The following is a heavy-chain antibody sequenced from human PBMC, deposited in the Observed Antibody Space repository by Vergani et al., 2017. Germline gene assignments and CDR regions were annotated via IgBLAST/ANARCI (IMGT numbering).Heavy chain of an antibody. V-gene: IGHV5-51*03. J-gene: IGHJ6*03. D-gene: IGHD3-22*01. CDR3: ARLFHEITGWSSDPLYYYMDV. CDR2: IYPGDSDT. CDR1: GYSFTSYW. Sequence: EVQLVQSGAEVKKPGESLKISCKGSGYSFTSYWIGWVRQMPGKGLEWMGIIYPGDSDTRYSPSFQGQVTISADKSISTAYLQWSSLKASDTAMYYCARLFHEITGWSSDPLYYYMDVWGKGTTVTVSS.